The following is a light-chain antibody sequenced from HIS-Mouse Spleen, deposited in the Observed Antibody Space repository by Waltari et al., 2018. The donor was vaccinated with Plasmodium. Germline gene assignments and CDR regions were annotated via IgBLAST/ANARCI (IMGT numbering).Light chain of an antibody. CDR3: QQFKSYPQGT. CDR2: DAS. V-gene: IGKV1-13*02. CDR1: QGISSA. Sequence: AIQLTQSPSSLSASVGDRVTITCRASQGISSALAWYQQKPGKAPKLLIYDASSLESGVPSRFSGSGSGTDFTLTISSLQPEDCATYYCQQFKSYPQGTFGQGTRLEIK. J-gene: IGKJ5*01.